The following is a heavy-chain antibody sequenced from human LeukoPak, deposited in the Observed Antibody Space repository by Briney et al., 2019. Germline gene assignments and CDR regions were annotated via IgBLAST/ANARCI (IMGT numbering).Heavy chain of an antibody. Sequence: GGSLRLSCAASGFSFSVFWMHWVRQAPGKGPVWVSAISGSGDNTYYADSVKGRFTISRDNSKNTLYLQMNSLRAEDTAVYYCAKGTKAHILTAYMRDRWFDPWGQGTLVTVSS. D-gene: IGHD3-9*01. CDR3: AKGTKAHILTAYMRDRWFDP. V-gene: IGHV3-23*01. CDR1: GFSFSVFW. CDR2: ISGSGDNT. J-gene: IGHJ5*02.